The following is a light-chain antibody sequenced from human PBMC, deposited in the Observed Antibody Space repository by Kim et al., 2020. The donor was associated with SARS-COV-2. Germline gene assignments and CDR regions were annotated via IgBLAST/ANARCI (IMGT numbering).Light chain of an antibody. CDR2: RDS. CDR3: QVWDHSTDHPM. J-gene: IGLJ3*02. Sequence: SYELTQPPSVSVAPGKTARITCGGNNIGIKIVHWYQQRPGQAPVLVIYRDSDRPSGIPERFSGSNSGNTATLTISRVEAGDEADYSCQVWDHSTDHPMFGGGTQLTVL. CDR1: NIGIKI. V-gene: IGLV3-21*03.